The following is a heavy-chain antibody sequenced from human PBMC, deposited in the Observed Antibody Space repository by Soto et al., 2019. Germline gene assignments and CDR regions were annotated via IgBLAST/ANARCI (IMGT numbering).Heavy chain of an antibody. J-gene: IGHJ4*02. Sequence: QVQLVESGGGVVQPGESLRLSCAASGFNFSSYGMHWVRQAPGKGLEWVALISYDGRNKYYADSVKGRFTISRDNSKNREYLQMNGLRPEDTAVYFCAKDGRFCGGDCLDYWGQGTLVTVSS. CDR3: AKDGRFCGGDCLDY. CDR1: GFNFSSYG. V-gene: IGHV3-30*18. CDR2: ISYDGRNK. D-gene: IGHD2-21*02.